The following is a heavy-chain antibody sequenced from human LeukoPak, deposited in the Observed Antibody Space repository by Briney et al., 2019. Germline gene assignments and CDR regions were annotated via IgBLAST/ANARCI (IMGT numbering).Heavy chain of an antibody. D-gene: IGHD4-11*01. Sequence: SETLSLTCTVSGGSISSHYWSWIRQPPGKGLEWIGYIYYSGSTNYNPSLKSRVTISIDTSKTHFSLRLNSVTAADTAVYFCAAQTRIYIHYDSFDNWGQGTLVIVSS. V-gene: IGHV4-59*11. CDR3: AAQTRIYIHYDSFDN. CDR1: GGSISSHY. CDR2: IYYSGST. J-gene: IGHJ4*02.